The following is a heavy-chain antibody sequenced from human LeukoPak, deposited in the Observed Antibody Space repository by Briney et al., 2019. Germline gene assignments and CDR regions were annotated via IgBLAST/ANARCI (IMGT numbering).Heavy chain of an antibody. CDR3: ARDGNYDILTGYYLSATTDAFDI. CDR1: GGSISSSSYS. J-gene: IGHJ3*02. D-gene: IGHD3-9*01. CDR2: IYYSGNS. Sequence: PSETLSLTCTVSGGSISSSSYSWGWIRQPPGKGLEWIGSIYYSGNSYYNPSLKSRVTISVDTSKNQFSLRLSSVTAADTAVYYCARDGNYDILTGYYLSATTDAFDIWGQGTMVTVSS. V-gene: IGHV4-39*07.